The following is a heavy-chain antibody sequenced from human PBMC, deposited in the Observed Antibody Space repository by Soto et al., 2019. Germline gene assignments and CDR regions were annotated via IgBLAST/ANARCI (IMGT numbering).Heavy chain of an antibody. D-gene: IGHD3-3*01. CDR1: GGSVSSGSYY. CDR2: IYYSGST. CDR3: ASFGVVDGGYFDY. Sequence: PSETLSLTCAVSGGSVSSGSYYWSWIRQPPGKGLEWIGYIYYSGSTNYNPSLKSRVTISVDTSKNQFSLKLSSVTAADTAVYYCASFGVVDGGYFDYWGQGTLVTVSS. V-gene: IGHV4-61*01. J-gene: IGHJ4*02.